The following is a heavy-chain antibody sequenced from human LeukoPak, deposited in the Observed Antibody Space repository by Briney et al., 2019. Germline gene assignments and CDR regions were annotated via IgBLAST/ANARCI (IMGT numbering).Heavy chain of an antibody. CDR3: AKVGGDYSNYDSWFDP. D-gene: IGHD4-11*01. Sequence: PSETLSLTCTVSGGSISSSSYYWGWIRQPPGKGLEWIGSIYYSGSTYYNPSLKSRVTISVDTSKNQFSLKLSSVTAADTAIYYCAKVGGDYSNYDSWFDPWGQGTLVIVSS. V-gene: IGHV4-39*07. J-gene: IGHJ5*02. CDR2: IYYSGST. CDR1: GGSISSSSYY.